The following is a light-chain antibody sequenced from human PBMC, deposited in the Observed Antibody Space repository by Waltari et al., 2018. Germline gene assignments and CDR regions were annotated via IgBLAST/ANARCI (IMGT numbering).Light chain of an antibody. Sequence: DIQMTQSPSSVSASVGARITITCRASQGISNWLAWYQQKPGKAPKLTIYAASVLEIGVPSRFSGSGSGTDFTLTSSSLQPEDLATYYCQQANGFLTFGQGTRLDI. J-gene: IGKJ5*01. CDR1: QGISNW. CDR2: AAS. CDR3: QQANGFLT. V-gene: IGKV1-12*01.